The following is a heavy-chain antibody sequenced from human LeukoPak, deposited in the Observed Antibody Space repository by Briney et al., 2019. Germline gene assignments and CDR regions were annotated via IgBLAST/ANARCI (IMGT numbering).Heavy chain of an antibody. D-gene: IGHD3-22*01. Sequence: PGGSLRLSCAASGFTFSSYWMSWVRQAPGKGLDWVANIKQDGSGKYYVDSVKGRFTISRDNAKNSLYLQMNSLRAEDTAVYYCARDLDPPFGYDSSGYPPNAFDIWGQGTMVTVSS. CDR3: ARDLDPPFGYDSSGYPPNAFDI. V-gene: IGHV3-7*01. CDR2: IKQDGSGK. J-gene: IGHJ3*02. CDR1: GFTFSSYW.